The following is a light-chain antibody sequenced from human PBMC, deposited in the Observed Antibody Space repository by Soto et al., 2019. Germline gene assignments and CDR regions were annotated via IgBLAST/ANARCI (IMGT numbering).Light chain of an antibody. Sequence: DIVMTQSPDSLAVSLGERATINCKSSQSLLFNSNNKNYLAWYQQKPGQPPKLLIYWASTRESGVPDRFSGSGTGTDFTLTISSLQAEDVAVYYCQQYYNTPSPTFCGGTKVEIK. CDR3: QQYYNTPSPT. CDR2: WAS. V-gene: IGKV4-1*01. CDR1: QSLLFNSNNKNY. J-gene: IGKJ4*01.